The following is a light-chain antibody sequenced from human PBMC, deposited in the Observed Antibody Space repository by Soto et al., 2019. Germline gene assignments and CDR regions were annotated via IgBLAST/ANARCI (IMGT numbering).Light chain of an antibody. CDR2: GAS. J-gene: IGKJ3*01. CDR3: QKYNSAPFT. Sequence: DIQMTQSPSSLSASVGDRVTITCRASLTIGDSLSWFQQKAGKPPTLLIYGASALQSGVPARFSGSGSGTDFTLTISSLQPEDAATYYCQKYNSAPFTFGPGTKVDIK. CDR1: LTIGDS. V-gene: IGKV1-27*01.